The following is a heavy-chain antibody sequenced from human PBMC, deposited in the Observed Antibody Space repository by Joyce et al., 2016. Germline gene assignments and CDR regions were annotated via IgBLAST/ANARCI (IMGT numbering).Heavy chain of an antibody. Sequence: EVQLLESGGGLVQPGGSLRLSCAACGFTFSSYAMSWVRQVSGKGLEWVSTISGSGGSTYYAGSVKGRFTISRDNSKNALYLQMNSLRAEDTAVYYCAKDRVLSSIAARGMDSWGQGTPVTVSS. D-gene: IGHD6-6*01. J-gene: IGHJ4*02. CDR2: ISGSGGST. CDR3: AKDRVLSSIAARGMDS. V-gene: IGHV3-23*01. CDR1: GFTFSSYA.